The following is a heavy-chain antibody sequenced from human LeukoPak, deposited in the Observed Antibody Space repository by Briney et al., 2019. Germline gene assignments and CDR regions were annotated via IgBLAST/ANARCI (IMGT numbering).Heavy chain of an antibody. Sequence: PGGSLSLSCATSGFSLSTYWMTWVRQAPGKGLEWVANIKQDGSEKYYVDSVKGRFTISRDNAKNSLYLQMNSLRAEDTAVYYCAARIPGFYDFWSGYHDYWGQGTLVTVSS. CDR3: AARIPGFYDFWSGYHDY. CDR1: GFSLSTYW. V-gene: IGHV3-7*01. J-gene: IGHJ4*02. D-gene: IGHD3-3*01. CDR2: IKQDGSEK.